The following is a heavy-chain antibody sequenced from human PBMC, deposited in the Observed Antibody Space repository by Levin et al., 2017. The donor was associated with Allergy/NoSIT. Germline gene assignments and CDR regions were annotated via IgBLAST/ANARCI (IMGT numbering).Heavy chain of an antibody. CDR3: ARDLSRTFLYEPPRGY. D-gene: IGHD2/OR15-2a*01. Sequence: GGSLRLSCAASGFTFSSYSMNWVRQAPGKGLEWVSYISSSSSTIYYADSVKGRFTISRDNAKNSLYLQMNSLRAEDTAVYYCARDLSRTFLYEPPRGYWGQGTLVTVSS. V-gene: IGHV3-48*01. CDR2: ISSSSSTI. J-gene: IGHJ4*02. CDR1: GFTFSSYS.